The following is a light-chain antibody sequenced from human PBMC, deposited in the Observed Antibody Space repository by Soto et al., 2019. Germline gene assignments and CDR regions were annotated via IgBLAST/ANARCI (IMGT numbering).Light chain of an antibody. Sequence: QSVLTQPASVSGSPGQSINISCTGTSSDIGAYNYVSWYQQHPGKAPKLVIYEVSNRPSGFSDRFSGSKSVNTASLTISGLQDVDEADYYCVSYTTVSTLVFGGGTKLTVL. V-gene: IGLV2-14*01. CDR3: VSYTTVSTLV. J-gene: IGLJ2*01. CDR1: SSDIGAYNY. CDR2: EVS.